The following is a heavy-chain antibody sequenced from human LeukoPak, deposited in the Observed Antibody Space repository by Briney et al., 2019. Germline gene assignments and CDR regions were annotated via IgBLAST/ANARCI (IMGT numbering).Heavy chain of an antibody. CDR3: ARIIQHDYSNKVDY. CDR2: IIPIFGTA. CDR1: GGTFSSYA. V-gene: IGHV1-69*13. J-gene: IGHJ4*02. D-gene: IGHD4-11*01. Sequence: SVKVSCKASGGTFSSYAISWVRQAPGQGLEWMGGIIPIFGTANYAQKFQGRVTITADESTSTAYMELSSLRSEDTAVYYCARIIQHDYSNKVDYWGQGTLVTVSS.